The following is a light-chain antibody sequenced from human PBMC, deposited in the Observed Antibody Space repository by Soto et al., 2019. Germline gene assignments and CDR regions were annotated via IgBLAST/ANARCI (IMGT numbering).Light chain of an antibody. CDR1: QGISRR. CDR2: AAS. CDR3: QQAHSFPRT. V-gene: IGKV1-12*01. J-gene: IGKJ2*01. Sequence: IQMTQSPSSLSAFVGDRVTISCRASQGISRRVAWYQQKPGKAPKLLIYAASSLQTGVPSRFSGSGSGTDFSLTISSLQPEDFATYYCQQAHSFPRTFGQGTKLEIK.